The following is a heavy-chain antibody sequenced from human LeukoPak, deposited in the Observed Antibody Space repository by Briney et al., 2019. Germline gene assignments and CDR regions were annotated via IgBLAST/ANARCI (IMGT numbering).Heavy chain of an antibody. CDR3: ARDSDLAITIFGVAYYYGMDV. D-gene: IGHD3-3*01. V-gene: IGHV3-23*01. CDR1: GFTFSSYA. CDR2: ISGSGGST. Sequence: GGSLRLSCAASGFTFSSYAMSWVRQAPGKGLEWVSAISGSGGSTYYADSVKGRFTISRDNSKNTLYLQMNSLRAEDTAVYYCARDSDLAITIFGVAYYYGMDVWGQGTTVTVSS. J-gene: IGHJ6*02.